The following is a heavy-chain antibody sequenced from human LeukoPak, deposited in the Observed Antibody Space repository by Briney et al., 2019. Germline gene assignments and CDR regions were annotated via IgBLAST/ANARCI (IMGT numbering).Heavy chain of an antibody. J-gene: IGHJ6*03. Sequence: PGGSLGLSCAASGFTFDDYAMHWVRQAPGKGLEWVSLISWDGGSTYYADSVKGRFTISRDNSKNSLYLQMNSLRAGDTALYYCAKGISGYSSGWSVYYYMDVWGKGTTVTVSS. V-gene: IGHV3-43D*04. CDR1: GFTFDDYA. CDR3: AKGISGYSSGWSVYYYMDV. CDR2: ISWDGGST. D-gene: IGHD6-19*01.